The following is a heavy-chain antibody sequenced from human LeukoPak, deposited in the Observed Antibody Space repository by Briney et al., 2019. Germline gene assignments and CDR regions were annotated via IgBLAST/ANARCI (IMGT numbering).Heavy chain of an antibody. D-gene: IGHD5-12*01. CDR2: IYHSGTT. CDR3: VRGVATVVNRFDY. J-gene: IGHJ4*02. CDR1: GYSISSGYY. V-gene: IGHV4-38-2*01. Sequence: SEILSLTCAVSGYSISSGYYWGWIRQPPGKGLEWIGSIYHSGTTYYNSPLKSRVTISVDTSKNQFSLNLNSVTAADTAVYYCVRGVATVVNRFDYWGQGTLVTVSS.